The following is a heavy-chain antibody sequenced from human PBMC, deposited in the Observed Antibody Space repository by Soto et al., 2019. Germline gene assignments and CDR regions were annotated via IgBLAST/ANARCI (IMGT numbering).Heavy chain of an antibody. CDR3: ARICPVVVAATLGDGLFYFDY. V-gene: IGHV3-48*03. J-gene: IGHJ4*02. CDR1: GFTFSSYE. Sequence: EVQLVESGGGLVQPGGSLRLSCAASGFTFSSYEMNWVRQAPGKGLEWVSYISSSGSTIYYADSVKGRFTISRDNAKNSLYLQMNSLRAEDTAVYYCARICPVVVAATLGDGLFYFDYWGQGTLVTVSS. D-gene: IGHD2-15*01. CDR2: ISSSGSTI.